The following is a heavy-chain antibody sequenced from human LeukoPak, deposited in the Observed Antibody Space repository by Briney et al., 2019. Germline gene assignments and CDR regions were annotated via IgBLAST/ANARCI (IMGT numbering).Heavy chain of an antibody. CDR1: GFTFSSYA. V-gene: IGHV3-30-3*01. J-gene: IGHJ4*02. D-gene: IGHD6-19*01. CDR3: ARGGRPGQWLKKYYFDY. CDR2: ISYDGSNK. Sequence: GGSLRLSCAASGFTFSSYAMHWVRQAPGKGLEWVAVISYDGSNKYYADSVKGRFTISRDNSKNTLYLQMNSLRAEDTAVYYCARGGRPGQWLKKYYFDYWGQGTLVTVSS.